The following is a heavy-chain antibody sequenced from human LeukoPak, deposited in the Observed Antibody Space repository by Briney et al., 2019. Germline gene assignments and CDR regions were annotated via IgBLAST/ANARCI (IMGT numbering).Heavy chain of an antibody. Sequence: PGGSLTLSCAASRFTFRNYEMNWVRQAPGKGLEWVSYISSSGSTIYYADSVKGRFTISRDNAKNSLYLQMNSLRAEDTAVYYCASSSFRSRGSFDPWGQGTLVTVSS. V-gene: IGHV3-48*03. CDR2: ISSSGSTI. D-gene: IGHD3-10*01. CDR1: RFTFRNYE. CDR3: ASSSFRSRGSFDP. J-gene: IGHJ5*02.